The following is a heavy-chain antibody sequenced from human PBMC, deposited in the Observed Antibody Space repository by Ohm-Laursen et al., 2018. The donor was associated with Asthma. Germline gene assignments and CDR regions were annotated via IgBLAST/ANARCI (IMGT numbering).Heavy chain of an antibody. V-gene: IGHV3-30-3*01. CDR3: ARRDFSGGDPSAAFDI. J-gene: IGHJ3*02. D-gene: IGHD2-21*02. CDR1: GFTFSSYA. CDR2: ITSDGSWT. Sequence: SSLRLSCAASGFTFSSYAMHWVRQAPGKGLEWVSIITSDGSWTSYADSVKGRFTISRDNSKNTLYMQMNSLRAEDTVVYYCARRDFSGGDPSAAFDIWGQGTMVTVSS.